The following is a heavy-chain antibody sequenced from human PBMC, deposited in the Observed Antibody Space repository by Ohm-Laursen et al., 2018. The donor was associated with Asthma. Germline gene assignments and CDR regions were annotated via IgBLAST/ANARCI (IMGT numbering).Heavy chain of an antibody. CDR1: GYTFTDYY. J-gene: IGHJ6*02. V-gene: IGHV1-69-2*01. CDR3: ATTTKRFLEWFPYYYGMDV. Sequence: ATVKISCKVSGYTFTDYYMHWVQQAPGKGLEWMGLVDPEDGETIYAEKFQGRVTITADTSTDTAYMELSSLRSEDTAVYYCATTTKRFLEWFPYYYGMDVWGQGTTVTVSS. D-gene: IGHD3-3*01. CDR2: VDPEDGET.